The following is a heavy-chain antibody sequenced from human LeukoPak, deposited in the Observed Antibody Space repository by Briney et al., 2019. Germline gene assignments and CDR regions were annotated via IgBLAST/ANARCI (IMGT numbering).Heavy chain of an antibody. CDR3: AATSYYYDSSGLRGGMDV. V-gene: IGHV1-58*02. CDR1: GFTFTSSA. D-gene: IGHD3-22*01. Sequence: SVKVSCKASGFTFTSSAMQWVRQARGQRLEWIGWIVVGSGNINYAQKFQERVTITRDMSTSTAYMELSSLRSEDTAVYYCAATSYYYDSSGLRGGMDVWGQGTTVTVSS. CDR2: IVVGSGNI. J-gene: IGHJ6*02.